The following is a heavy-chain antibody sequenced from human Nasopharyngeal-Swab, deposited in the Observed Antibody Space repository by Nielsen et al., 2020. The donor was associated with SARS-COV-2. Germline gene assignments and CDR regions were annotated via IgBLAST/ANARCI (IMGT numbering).Heavy chain of an antibody. Sequence: GESLKISCAASGFTFDDYGMSWVRQAPGKGLEWVSGINWKGGSTGYADSVKGRFTISRDNAKNSLYLQMNSLRAEDTAVYYCARDFVGQMDVWGQGTTVTVSS. CDR3: ARDFVGQMDV. J-gene: IGHJ6*02. CDR1: GFTFDDYG. CDR2: INWKGGST. D-gene: IGHD3-10*01. V-gene: IGHV3-20*04.